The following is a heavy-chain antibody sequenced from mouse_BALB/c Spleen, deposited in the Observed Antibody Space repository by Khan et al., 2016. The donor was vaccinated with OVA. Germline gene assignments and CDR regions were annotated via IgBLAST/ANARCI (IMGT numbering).Heavy chain of an antibody. Sequence: QVQLQQSGAELVRPGVSVKISCKGSGYTFTDFTLHWVKQSHAMSLEWIGVISTYYGDATYNQRFKDKATMTVDKSSSTAYMELARLTSEDSAIYSFRRGGGGNRFAYWGQGTLVTVSA. J-gene: IGHJ3*01. V-gene: IGHV1S137*01. CDR3: RRGGGGNRFAY. CDR1: GYTFTDFT. CDR2: ISTYYGDA.